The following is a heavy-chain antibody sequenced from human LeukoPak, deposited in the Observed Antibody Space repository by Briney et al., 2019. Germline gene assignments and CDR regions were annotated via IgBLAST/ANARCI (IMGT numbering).Heavy chain of an antibody. CDR2: ISYDGSNK. V-gene: IGHV3-30*18. J-gene: IGHJ6*03. D-gene: IGHD6-13*01. CDR1: GFTFSSYG. Sequence: PGGTLRLSCAASGFTFSSYGMHWVRQAPGKGLEWVAVISYDGSNKYYADSVKGRFTISKDNSKNTLYLQMNSLVSEDTAVYYCAKMVYSSRYMDVWGKGTTVTVSS. CDR3: AKMVYSSRYMDV.